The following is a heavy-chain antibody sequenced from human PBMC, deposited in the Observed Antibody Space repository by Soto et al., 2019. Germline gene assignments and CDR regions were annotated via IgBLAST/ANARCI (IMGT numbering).Heavy chain of an antibody. CDR2: IYYTT. Sequence: QVQLQESGPGLVKPAETLSLTCTVSGGSISNYYWSWIRQAPGKGLEWIGYIYYTTNYNPSLKSRVTISVDTSKNQISLKLTSVTAADTAVYYCARTSPVAGGFDYWGQGTLVTVSS. D-gene: IGHD6-19*01. CDR3: ARTSPVAGGFDY. CDR1: GGSISNYY. V-gene: IGHV4-59*01. J-gene: IGHJ4*02.